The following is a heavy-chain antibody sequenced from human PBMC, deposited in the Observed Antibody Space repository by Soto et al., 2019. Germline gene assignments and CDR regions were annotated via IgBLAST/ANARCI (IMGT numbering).Heavy chain of an antibody. Sequence: QVQLVQSGAEVKKPGSSVKVSCKASGGTFSSYAISWVRQAPGQGLEWMGGIIPIFGTANYAQKFQGRVTITADESTSTAYMELSSLRSEDTAVDYCARDADCSSTSCYGEGANWFDPGAREPWSPSPQ. CDR3: ARDADCSSTSCYGEGANWFDP. D-gene: IGHD2-2*01. CDR1: GGTFSSYA. CDR2: IIPIFGTA. J-gene: IGHJ5*02. V-gene: IGHV1-69*01.